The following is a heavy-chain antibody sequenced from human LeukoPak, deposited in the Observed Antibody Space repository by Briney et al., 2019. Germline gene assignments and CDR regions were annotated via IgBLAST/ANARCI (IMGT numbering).Heavy chain of an antibody. CDR3: VKGYGADDGYDYTLHF. CDR2: MSNDGVNK. J-gene: IGHJ4*02. V-gene: IGHV3-30-3*01. CDR1: GFIFSSYA. D-gene: IGHD5-12*01. Sequence: PGGSLRLSCIASGFIFSSYAMHWVRQAPGKGLEWVAVMSNDGVNKHYADFVKGRFTVSRDSPRNTLYLQMNSLRGEDAALYFCVKGYGADDGYDYTLHFWGQGALVTVSS.